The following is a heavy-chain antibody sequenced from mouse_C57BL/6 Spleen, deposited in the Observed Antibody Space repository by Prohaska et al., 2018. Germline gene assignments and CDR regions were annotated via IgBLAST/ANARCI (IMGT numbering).Heavy chain of an antibody. CDR2: IWRGGST. V-gene: IGHV2-2*01. J-gene: IGHJ2*01. CDR1: GFSLTRYG. D-gene: IGHD1-1*02. Sequence: QVQLKQSGPGLVQPSQSLSITCTVSGFSLTRYGVHWVRQSPGKGLEWLGVIWRGGSTDYNAAFISRRSISKDNSKSQVFFKMNSLQADDTAIYYCARSPYGLYYFDYWGQGTTLTVSS. CDR3: ARSPYGLYYFDY.